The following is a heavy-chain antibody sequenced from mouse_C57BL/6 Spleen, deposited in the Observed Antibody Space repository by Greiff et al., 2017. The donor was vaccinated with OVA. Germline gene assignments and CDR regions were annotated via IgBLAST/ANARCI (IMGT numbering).Heavy chain of an antibody. J-gene: IGHJ2*01. CDR1: GYTFTSYW. V-gene: IGHV1-50*01. CDR3: ARSDYGRYYFDD. D-gene: IGHD1-1*01. Sequence: QVQLQQSGAELVKPGASVKLSCKASGYTFTSYWMQWVKQRPGQGLEWIGEIDPSDSYTNYNQKFKGKATLTVDTSSSTAYMQLSSLTSEDSAVYDCARSDYGRYYFDDWGQGTTLTVSS. CDR2: IDPSDSYT.